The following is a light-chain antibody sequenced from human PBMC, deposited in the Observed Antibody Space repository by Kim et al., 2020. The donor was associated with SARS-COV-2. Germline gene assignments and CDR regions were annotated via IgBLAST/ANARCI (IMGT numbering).Light chain of an antibody. V-gene: IGLV3-21*04. CDR3: QVWDSSPDHPGWV. CDR1: NIGSKS. Sequence: SYELTQPPSESVAPGKTASVTCGGNNIGSKSVHWYQQKPGQAPVMVIYYDTNRPSGIPERFSGSKSGNTATLTVSRVEAGDEADYYCQVWDSSPDHPGWVFGGGTKLTVL. CDR2: YDT. J-gene: IGLJ3*02.